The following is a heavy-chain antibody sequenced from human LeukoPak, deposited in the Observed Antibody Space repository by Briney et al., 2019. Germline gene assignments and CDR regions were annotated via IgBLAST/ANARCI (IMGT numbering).Heavy chain of an antibody. Sequence: GGSLRLSCAASGFTFSTYAMHWVRQAPGKGLEWVAMIWYNGKNKHHADSVKGRFTISRDNSKNTLDLQMNSLRADDTAVYYCVRDPSNSGWAFDYWGQGTLVTVSS. CDR3: VRDPSNSGWAFDY. D-gene: IGHD6-19*01. CDR2: IWYNGKNK. V-gene: IGHV3-33*01. CDR1: GFTFSTYA. J-gene: IGHJ4*02.